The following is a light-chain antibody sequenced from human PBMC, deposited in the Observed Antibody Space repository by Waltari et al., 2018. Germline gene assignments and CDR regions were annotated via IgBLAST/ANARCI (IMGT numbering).Light chain of an antibody. Sequence: DIQMTQSPSTLSASLGDRVTITCRASQSISSWLAWYQQKPGKAPKLLIYKASSLESGVPSRFSGSGSGTEFTLTISSLQPDDFATYYCQQFVTFGQGTKVEIK. V-gene: IGKV1-5*03. CDR2: KAS. CDR3: QQFVT. J-gene: IGKJ1*01. CDR1: QSISSW.